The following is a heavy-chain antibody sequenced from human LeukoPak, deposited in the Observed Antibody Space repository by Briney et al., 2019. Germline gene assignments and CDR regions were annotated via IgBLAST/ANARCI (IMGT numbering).Heavy chain of an antibody. D-gene: IGHD3-10*01. CDR2: INHSGST. CDR3: ARQEGFGEWYNWFDP. V-gene: IGHV4-34*01. Sequence: SETLSLTCAVYGGSFSGYYWSWIRQPPGKGLEWIGEINHSGSTNYNPSLKSRVTISVDTSKNQFSLKLSSVTAADTAVYYCARQEGFGEWYNWFDPWGQGTLVTVSS. J-gene: IGHJ5*02. CDR1: GGSFSGYY.